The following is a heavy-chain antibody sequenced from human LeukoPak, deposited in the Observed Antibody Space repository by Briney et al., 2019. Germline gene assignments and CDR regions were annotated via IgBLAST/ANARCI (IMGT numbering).Heavy chain of an antibody. CDR1: EFTFSSYS. J-gene: IGHJ4*02. V-gene: IGHV3-21*01. CDR3: ARDQKTDYGDYSDY. CDR2: ISSRSSFI. Sequence: GGSLRLSCAASEFTFSSYSMNWVRQAPGKGLEWVSSISSRSSFIYYADSVKGRFTISRDNARNSLYLQMNSLRAEDTAVYYCARDQKTDYGDYSDYWGQGTLVTVSS. D-gene: IGHD4-17*01.